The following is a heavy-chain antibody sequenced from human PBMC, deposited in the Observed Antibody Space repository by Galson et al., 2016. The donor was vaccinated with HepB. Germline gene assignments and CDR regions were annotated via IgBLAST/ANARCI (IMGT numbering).Heavy chain of an antibody. CDR1: GFTFSTYA. V-gene: IGHV3-23*01. CDR3: AKPETRPYDILTGYSHFDY. D-gene: IGHD3-9*01. Sequence: SLRLSCAASGFTFSTYAMSWVRQAPGKGLEWVSAISNSGSTTYYAASVQGRFTISRDNSKNTLYLQMNSLRAEDTAVYYCAKPETRPYDILTGYSHFDYWGQGTLVTVSS. CDR2: ISNSGSTT. J-gene: IGHJ4*02.